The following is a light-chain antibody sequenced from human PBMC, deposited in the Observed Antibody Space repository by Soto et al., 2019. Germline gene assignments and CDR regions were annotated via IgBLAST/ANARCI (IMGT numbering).Light chain of an antibody. V-gene: IGLV7-46*01. CDR3: LLSYSGDVV. CDR2: DTS. Sequence: QAVVTQEPSLTVSPGGTVTLTCGSSTGAVTSGHYPYWFQQRPGQAPRTLIYDTSNKHSWTPARFSGSLLGGKAVLTLSGAQPEDEADYYCLLSYSGDVVFGGGTKPPS. J-gene: IGLJ2*01. CDR1: TGAVTSGHY.